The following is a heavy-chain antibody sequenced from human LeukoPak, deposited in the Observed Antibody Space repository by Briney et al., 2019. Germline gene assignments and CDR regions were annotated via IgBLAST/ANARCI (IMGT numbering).Heavy chain of an antibody. V-gene: IGHV3-73*01. D-gene: IGHD1-26*01. CDR2: IDTRGKGSAT. J-gene: IGHJ4*02. CDR3: TRDGGSWSHLDY. CDR1: GFIFSECA. Sequence: PGGSLTLPCEGSGFIFSECAIHWVRQASGKGLEWVGRIDTRGKGSATAYAASVRGRFTLSRDDSKSTAYLQISSLKTEDTAAYFCTRDGGSWSHLDYWGQGVLVTVSS.